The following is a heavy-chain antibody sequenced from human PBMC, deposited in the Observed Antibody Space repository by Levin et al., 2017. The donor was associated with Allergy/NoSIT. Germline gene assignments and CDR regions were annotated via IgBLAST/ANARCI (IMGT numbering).Heavy chain of an antibody. CDR2: INYRGVT. V-gene: IGHV4-61*01. D-gene: IGHD3-9*01. CDR3: ARNRIIVSGGNDYYYGMDV. Sequence: SETLSLTCSVSGGSVSSGTYYWSWIRRPPGKGLEWIGYINYRGVTKYNPSLKSRVTISEDTSKNEFSLKVTSVTAADTAVYYCARNRIIVSGGNDYYYGMDVWGQGTTVTVSS. J-gene: IGHJ6*02. CDR1: GGSVSSGTYY.